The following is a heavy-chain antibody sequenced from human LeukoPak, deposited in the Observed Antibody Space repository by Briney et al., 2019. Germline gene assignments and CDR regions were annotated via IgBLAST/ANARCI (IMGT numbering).Heavy chain of an antibody. CDR1: GGSISSSSYY. CDR2: IYYSGRT. D-gene: IGHD4-17*01. J-gene: IGHJ4*02. V-gene: IGHV4-39*07. Sequence: SETLSLTCTVSGGSISSSSYYWGWMRQPPGKVLEWIGTIYYSGRTSYNPSLKSRVTISVDTPKNQFSLNLRSMTAADTAVYYCARGEERRPAVTTFRWVHKPFVFWGQGTLVTVSS. CDR3: ARGEERRPAVTTFRWVHKPFVF.